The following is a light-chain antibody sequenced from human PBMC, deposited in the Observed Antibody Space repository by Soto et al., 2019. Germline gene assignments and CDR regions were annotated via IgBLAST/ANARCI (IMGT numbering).Light chain of an antibody. CDR3: QKYNSAPQLT. J-gene: IGKJ4*01. V-gene: IGKV1-27*01. CDR1: QGISNY. CDR2: AAS. Sequence: DIQMTQSPSSLSASVGDKVTMTCRASQGISNYLAWYQQKPGKVPKLLIYAASTLQSGVPSRFSGSGSGTDFTLTISSLQPEDVATYYCQKYNSAPQLTFGGGTKVEIK.